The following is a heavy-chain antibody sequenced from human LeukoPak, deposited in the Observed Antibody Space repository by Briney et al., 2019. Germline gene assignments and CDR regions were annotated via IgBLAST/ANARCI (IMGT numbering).Heavy chain of an antibody. Sequence: ASVKVSCKASGYTFTNYYMHWVRQAPGQGLEWMGWINPNSGGTNYAQKFQGRVTMTRDTSISTAYMELSRLRSDDTAVYYCASGTLRSPSSLHLDYWGQGTLVTVSS. V-gene: IGHV1-2*02. CDR3: ASGTLRSPSSLHLDY. J-gene: IGHJ4*02. CDR1: GYTFTNYY. D-gene: IGHD1-1*01. CDR2: INPNSGGT.